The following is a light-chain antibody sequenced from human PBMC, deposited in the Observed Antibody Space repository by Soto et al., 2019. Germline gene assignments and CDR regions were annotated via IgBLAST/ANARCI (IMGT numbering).Light chain of an antibody. CDR2: AVN. CDR1: SSDVGRYNY. Sequence: QSALTQPASVSGSPGQSITISCTGTSSDVGRYNYVSWYQHHPGKAPKLMIYAVNNRPSGVSDRFSGFKSGNTASLTISGLQAEEDADYYCSSYKGVITSLVVFGGGTKLTVL. J-gene: IGLJ2*01. V-gene: IGLV2-14*01. CDR3: SSYKGVITSLVV.